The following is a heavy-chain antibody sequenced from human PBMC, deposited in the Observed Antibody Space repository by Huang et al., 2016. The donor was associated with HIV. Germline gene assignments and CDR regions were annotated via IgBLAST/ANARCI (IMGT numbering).Heavy chain of an antibody. V-gene: IGHV1-2*02. Sequence: QVQLVQSGAEVKKPGASVKVSCKASGYTFTGYYMHWVRQAPGQGLEWMGWTNPNSGGTNHAQKFQGRVTMTRDTSISTAYMELSRLRSDDTAVYYCARGTGSSWYIGWFDPWGQGTLVTVSS. J-gene: IGHJ5*02. CDR2: TNPNSGGT. D-gene: IGHD6-13*01. CDR3: ARGTGSSWYIGWFDP. CDR1: GYTFTGYY.